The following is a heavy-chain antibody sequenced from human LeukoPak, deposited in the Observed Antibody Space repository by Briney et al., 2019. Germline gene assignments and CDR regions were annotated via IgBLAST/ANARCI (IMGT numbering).Heavy chain of an antibody. D-gene: IGHD2-2*01. J-gene: IGHJ5*01. V-gene: IGHV3-64D*06. CDR1: VLSFSKYA. CDR3: VKRELGYCSSTSCYDS. CDR2: ISSNGGIP. Sequence: VGSLRLSCSASVLSFSKYAMDWVRPAPGKGVEYVSAISSNGGIPYYADSVKGRFTIPRDNSKNALYLQMSNLRAEDTAVYYCVKRELGYCSSTSCYDSWGQGTLVTVSS.